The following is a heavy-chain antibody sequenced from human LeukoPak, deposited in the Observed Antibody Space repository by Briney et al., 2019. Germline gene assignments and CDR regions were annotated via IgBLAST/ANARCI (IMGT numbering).Heavy chain of an antibody. CDR1: GGSISSYY. Sequence: PSETLSLTCTVSGGSISSYYWSWIRQPPGKGLEWIGYIYYSGSTNYNPSLKSRVTISVDTSKNQFSLQLNSVTPEDTAVYYCARGGTSGYYYRFDPWGQGTLVTVSS. D-gene: IGHD3-22*01. J-gene: IGHJ5*02. V-gene: IGHV4-59*12. CDR2: IYYSGST. CDR3: ARGGTSGYYYRFDP.